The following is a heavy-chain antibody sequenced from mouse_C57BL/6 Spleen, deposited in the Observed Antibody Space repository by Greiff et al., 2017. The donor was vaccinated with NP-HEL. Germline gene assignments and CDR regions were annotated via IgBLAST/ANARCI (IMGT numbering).Heavy chain of an antibody. CDR3: ARYDYGSRSTRYFDV. V-gene: IGHV1-69*01. J-gene: IGHJ1*03. Sequence: VQLQQSGAELVMPGASVKLSCKASGYTFTSYWMHWVKQRPGQGLEWIGEIDPSDSYTNYNQKFKGKSTLTVDKSSSTAYMQLSSLTSEDSAVYYCARYDYGSRSTRYFDVWGTGTTVTVSS. CDR1: GYTFTSYW. D-gene: IGHD1-1*01. CDR2: IDPSDSYT.